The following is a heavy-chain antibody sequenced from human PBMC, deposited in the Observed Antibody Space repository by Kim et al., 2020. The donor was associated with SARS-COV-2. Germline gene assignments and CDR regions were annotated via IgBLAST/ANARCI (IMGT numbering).Heavy chain of an antibody. CDR1: KFTFSNYE. CDR3: ARVRYCSGGSCNYGMDV. Sequence: GGSLRLSCAASKFTFSNYEMNWVRQAPRKGLEWVSYISSSGNIKYNADSVKGRFTISRDNDKNSLYLQMNSLRADDTAVYYCARVRYCSGGSCNYGMDVWGQGTTVTVSS. J-gene: IGHJ6*02. D-gene: IGHD2-15*01. V-gene: IGHV3-48*03. CDR2: ISSSGNIK.